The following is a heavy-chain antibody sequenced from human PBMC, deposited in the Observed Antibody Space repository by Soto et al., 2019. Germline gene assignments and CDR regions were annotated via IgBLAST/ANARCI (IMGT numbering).Heavy chain of an antibody. CDR2: ISAYNGNT. D-gene: IGHD3-22*01. CDR3: ARDSPGITMIVVASDAFDI. J-gene: IGHJ3*02. Sequence: ASVKVSCKASGYTFTSYGISWVRQAPGQGLEWMGWISAYNGNTNYAQKLQGRVTMTTDTSTSTAYMELRSLRSDDTAVYYCARDSPGITMIVVASDAFDIWGKGKMVTVSS. CDR1: GYTFTSYG. V-gene: IGHV1-18*01.